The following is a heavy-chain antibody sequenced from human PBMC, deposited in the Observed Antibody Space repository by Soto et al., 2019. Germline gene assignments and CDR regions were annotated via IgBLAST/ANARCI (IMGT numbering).Heavy chain of an antibody. J-gene: IGHJ4*02. CDR2: ISYDGSNK. CDR3: ATTNWNSRFDY. Sequence: QVQLVESGGGVVQPGRSLRLSCAASGFTFSSYGMHWVRQAPGKGLEWVAVISYDGSNKYYADSVKGRFTISRDNSKNSLYLQMNSLRAEGTAVYYCATTNWNSRFDYWGQGTLVTVSS. V-gene: IGHV3-30*03. CDR1: GFTFSSYG. D-gene: IGHD1-1*01.